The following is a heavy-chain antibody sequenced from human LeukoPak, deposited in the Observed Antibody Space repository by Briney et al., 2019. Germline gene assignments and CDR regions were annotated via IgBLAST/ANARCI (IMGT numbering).Heavy chain of an antibody. D-gene: IGHD3-10*01. V-gene: IGHV1-18*01. CDR2: ISAYNGQT. Sequence: GASVKVSCKASGYIFANFGVSWVRQAPGQGLEWIGWISAYNGQTNFAQQAQGRVTMTTDTSTSTAYMELRSLRSDDTAVYYCARDRDMVRGVIITSHDAFDIWGQGTMVTVSS. CDR3: ARDRDMVRGVIITSHDAFDI. CDR1: GYIFANFG. J-gene: IGHJ3*02.